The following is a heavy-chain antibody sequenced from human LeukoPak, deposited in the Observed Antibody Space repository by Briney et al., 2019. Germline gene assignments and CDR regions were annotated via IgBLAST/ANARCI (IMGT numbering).Heavy chain of an antibody. Sequence: SQTLSLTCTVSGGAISSGGYYWSWIRQPAGKGLEWIGRIHASGSTYYNPSLKSRVTISVDTSKIQFSLKLSSVTAADTAVYYCARDLDGDGVYYFDYWGQGSLVTVSS. V-gene: IGHV4-61*02. D-gene: IGHD3-10*01. CDR2: IHASGST. J-gene: IGHJ4*02. CDR1: GGAISSGGYY. CDR3: ARDLDGDGVYYFDY.